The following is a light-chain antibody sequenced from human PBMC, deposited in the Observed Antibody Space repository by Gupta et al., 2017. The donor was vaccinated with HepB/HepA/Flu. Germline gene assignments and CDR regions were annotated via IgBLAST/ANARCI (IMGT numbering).Light chain of an antibody. CDR1: QSVLYSSNNKNY. J-gene: IGKJ4*01. CDR2: WAS. Sequence: DTVLTHPPAPWAVPLGEGATTNCKSSQSVLYSSNNKNYLAWYQQKPGQPPKLLIYWASTRESGVPDRFSGSGSGTDFTLTISSLQAEDVAVYYCQQYYSTPLTFGGGTKVEIK. V-gene: IGKV4-1*01. CDR3: QQYYSTPLT.